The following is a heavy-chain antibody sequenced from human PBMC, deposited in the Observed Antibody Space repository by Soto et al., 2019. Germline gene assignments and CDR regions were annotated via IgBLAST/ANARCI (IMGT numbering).Heavy chain of an antibody. V-gene: IGHV4-59*08. J-gene: IGHJ5*01. D-gene: IGHD3-22*01. Sequence: PSETRSLTCTFSGGSLTSYYWAWIRQPPGKGLEWIGYIYYSGSTSYNPSINSRVTISVDSSNNQFSLNLSSVSAADTAVYYCARLGGYYQSLDSWGQGTLVTVS. CDR1: GGSLTSYY. CDR2: IYYSGST. CDR3: ARLGGYYQSLDS.